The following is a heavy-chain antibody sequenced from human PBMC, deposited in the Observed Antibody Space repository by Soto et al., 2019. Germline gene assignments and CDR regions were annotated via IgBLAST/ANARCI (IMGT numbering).Heavy chain of an antibody. J-gene: IGHJ4*02. V-gene: IGHV6-1*01. CDR1: GDSISSNSAA. CDR2: TYYRSKWYN. D-gene: IGHD7-27*01. CDR3: ARSLLTGEMGFFDY. Sequence: KQSQTLSLTCAISGDSISSNSAAWNWIRQSPSRGLEWLGRTYYRSKWYNDYAVSVKSRITINPDTTKNQFSLQLNSVTPEDTAVYYCARSLLTGEMGFFDYWGQGTLVTVSS.